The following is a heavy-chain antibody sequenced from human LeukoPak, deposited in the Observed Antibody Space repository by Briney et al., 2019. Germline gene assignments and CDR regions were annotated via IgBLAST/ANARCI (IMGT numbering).Heavy chain of an antibody. V-gene: IGHV4-39*01. Sequence: SETLSLTCTVSGGSLSSSDYYWGWTRQPPGKGLEWIGSIYYSGNTYYNPSLKSRVTISVDTPKNQCSLRLSFVTAADTVVYYGARYPTAIVSFDYWGQGTLVTVSS. CDR3: ARYPTAIVSFDY. CDR2: IYYSGNT. J-gene: IGHJ4*02. D-gene: IGHD2-15*01. CDR1: GGSLSSSDYY.